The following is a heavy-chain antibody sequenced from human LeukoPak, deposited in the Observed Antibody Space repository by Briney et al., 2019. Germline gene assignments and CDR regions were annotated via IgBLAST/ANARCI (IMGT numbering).Heavy chain of an antibody. V-gene: IGHV3-23*01. J-gene: IGHJ4*02. CDR2: ISGSGGST. D-gene: IGHD4-11*01. CDR3: ARNGPQMTTITCFDY. Sequence: PGGSLRLSCAASGFTFSSYAMSWVRQAPGKGLEWVSAISGSGGSTYYADSVKGRFTISRDNSKNTLYLQMNSLRAEDTAVYYCARNGPQMTTITCFDYWGQGILVTVSS. CDR1: GFTFSSYA.